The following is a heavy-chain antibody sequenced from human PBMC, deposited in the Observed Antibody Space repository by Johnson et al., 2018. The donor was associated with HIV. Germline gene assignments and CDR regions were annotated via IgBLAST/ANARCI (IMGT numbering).Heavy chain of an antibody. CDR1: GFTFSHNW. D-gene: IGHD3-3*02. J-gene: IGHJ3*02. Sequence: VQLVESGGDLVQPGGSLRLSCIGSGFTFSHNWMSWVRQAPGKGPEWVANINHDVSAIHYVDSVKGRFTISRDNAKRSLFLQMNSLRAEDTAVYYCAKNQEVSREDAFDIWGQGTMVTVSS. CDR3: AKNQEVSREDAFDI. CDR2: INHDVSAI. V-gene: IGHV3-7*03.